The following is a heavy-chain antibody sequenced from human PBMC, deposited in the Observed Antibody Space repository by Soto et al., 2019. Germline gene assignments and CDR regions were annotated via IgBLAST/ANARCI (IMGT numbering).Heavy chain of an antibody. CDR2: IKQDGSEK. Sequence: EVQLVESGGGLVQPGGSLRLSCAASGFTISNYWMSWVRQAPGKGLEWVANIKQDGSEKLYVDSVKGRFTISRDNAKNSLYMQMNSLRAEDPAVYYCSRISGDPTVAWYFDLWGRGTLVTVSS. CDR1: GFTISNYW. V-gene: IGHV3-7*03. J-gene: IGHJ2*01. D-gene: IGHD3-10*01. CDR3: SRISGDPTVAWYFDL.